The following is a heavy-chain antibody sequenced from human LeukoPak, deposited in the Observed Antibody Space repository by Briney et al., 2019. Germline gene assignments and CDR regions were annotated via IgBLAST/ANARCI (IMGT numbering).Heavy chain of an antibody. V-gene: IGHV1-8*01. CDR1: GYTFTSYD. Sequence: GASVKVSCKASGYTFTSYDINWVRQATGQGLEWMGWMNPNSGNTGYAQKFQGRVTMTRNTSISTAYMELSSLRSEDTAVYYCARALKYSSGWYGDYWGQGTLVTVSS. D-gene: IGHD6-19*01. CDR3: ARALKYSSGWYGDY. CDR2: MNPNSGNT. J-gene: IGHJ4*02.